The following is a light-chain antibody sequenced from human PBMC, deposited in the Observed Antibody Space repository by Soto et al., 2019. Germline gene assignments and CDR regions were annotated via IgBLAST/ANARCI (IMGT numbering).Light chain of an antibody. V-gene: IGKV3-20*01. Sequence: DILMTQSPDSLAVSLGERATLSCRASQSVSNSYLAWYQQKPGQAPRLLMYGASSRAIDIPDRFSGSGSGTDFTLTIGRLEPEDFAVYYCQQYGSSPTTFGQGTKVDI. CDR2: GAS. J-gene: IGKJ1*01. CDR1: QSVSNSY. CDR3: QQYGSSPTT.